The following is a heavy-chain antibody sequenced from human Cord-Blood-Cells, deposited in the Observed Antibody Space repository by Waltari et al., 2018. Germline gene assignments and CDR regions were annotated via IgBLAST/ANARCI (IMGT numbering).Heavy chain of an antibody. V-gene: IGHV1-69*09. CDR1: GGTFSSYA. CDR2: IIPTLGIA. D-gene: IGHD6-6*01. J-gene: IGHJ5*02. CDR3: ARGAAARRGNWFDP. Sequence: QVQLVQSGAEVKKPGSSGKVACKAYGGTFSSYAISRVRQAPGQGLEWMGRIIPTLGIANYAQKFQGRVTITADKSTTTAYMELSSLRSEDTAVYYCARGAAARRGNWFDPWGQGTLVTVSS.